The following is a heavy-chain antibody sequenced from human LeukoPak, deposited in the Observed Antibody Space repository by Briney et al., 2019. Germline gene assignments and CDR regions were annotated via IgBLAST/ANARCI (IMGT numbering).Heavy chain of an antibody. D-gene: IGHD1-26*01. Sequence: GGSLRLSCAASGFAFSTYAMHWVRQAPGRGLEWVAFIQYDGSNEFYANSVKGRFTISRDNSKNTLYLQMNSLRADDTAVYYCANWASGKASFDYWGQGTLVTVSS. V-gene: IGHV3-30*02. CDR2: IQYDGSNE. CDR1: GFAFSTYA. J-gene: IGHJ4*02. CDR3: ANWASGKASFDY.